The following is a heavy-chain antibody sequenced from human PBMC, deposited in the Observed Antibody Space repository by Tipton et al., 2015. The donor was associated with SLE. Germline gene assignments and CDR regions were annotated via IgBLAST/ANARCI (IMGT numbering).Heavy chain of an antibody. CDR3: SRRRTATDQNWYDP. Sequence: TLSLTCTVSGGSISSSSYYWGWIRQPPGKGLVWIGSVFYTGPSYYNPSLKSRVTMSIDTSRNQFSLKLSSVTAADTAVYYCSRRRTATDQNWYDPWGQGTLVSVSS. V-gene: IGHV4-39*07. D-gene: IGHD1-14*01. J-gene: IGHJ5*02. CDR2: VFYTGPS. CDR1: GGSISSSSYY.